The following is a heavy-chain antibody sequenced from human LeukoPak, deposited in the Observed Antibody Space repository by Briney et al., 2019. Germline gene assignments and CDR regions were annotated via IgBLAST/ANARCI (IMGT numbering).Heavy chain of an antibody. D-gene: IGHD1-26*01. J-gene: IGHJ3*02. CDR3: ARDPLGWELRYRARDAFDI. Sequence: PSETLSLTCTVSGGSISSYYWRWIRQPAGKGLEWIGRIYTSGSTNYNPSLKSRVTMSVDTSKNQFSLKLSSVTAADTAVYYCARDPLGWELRYRARDAFDIWGQGTMVTVSS. CDR2: IYTSGST. V-gene: IGHV4-4*07. CDR1: GGSISSYY.